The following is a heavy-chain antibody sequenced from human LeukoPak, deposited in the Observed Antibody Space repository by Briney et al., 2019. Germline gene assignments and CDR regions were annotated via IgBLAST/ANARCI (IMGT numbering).Heavy chain of an antibody. V-gene: IGHV3-7*05. D-gene: IGHD1-26*01. Sequence: PGGSLRLSCAASGFSFSSYWMSWVRQAPGKGLEGVGNIKQDGSDKYYVDSVRGRFTISRDNAKNSLYLQMNSLRAEDTAVYYCAREGYGGDYWGQGTLVTVSS. CDR2: IKQDGSDK. CDR1: GFSFSSYW. J-gene: IGHJ4*02. CDR3: AREGYGGDY.